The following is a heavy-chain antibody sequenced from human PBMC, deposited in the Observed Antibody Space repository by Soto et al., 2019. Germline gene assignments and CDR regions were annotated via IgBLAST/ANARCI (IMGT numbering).Heavy chain of an antibody. CDR2: ISYDGSNK. Sequence: SLRLSCAASGFTFSSYGMHWVRQAPGKGLEWVAVISYDGSNKYYADSVKGRFTISRDNSKNTLYLQMNSLRAEDTAVYYCAKGIDTAMVTLGYWGQGTLVTVSS. CDR3: AKGIDTAMVTLGY. J-gene: IGHJ4*02. D-gene: IGHD5-18*01. CDR1: GFTFSSYG. V-gene: IGHV3-30*18.